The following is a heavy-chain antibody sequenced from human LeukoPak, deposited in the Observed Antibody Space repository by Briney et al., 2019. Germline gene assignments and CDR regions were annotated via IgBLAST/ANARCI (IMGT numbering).Heavy chain of an antibody. D-gene: IGHD2-21*02. V-gene: IGHV4-4*07. CDR2: IYTSGST. J-gene: IGHJ5*02. Sequence: PSETLSLTCAVYGGSFSGYYWSWIRQPAGKGLEWIGRIYTSGSTNYNPSLKSRVTISVDTSKNQFSLKLSSVTAADTAVYYCARERVWRYCGGDSCGWFDPWGQGTLITVSS. CDR3: ARERVWRYCGGDSCGWFDP. CDR1: GGSFSGYY.